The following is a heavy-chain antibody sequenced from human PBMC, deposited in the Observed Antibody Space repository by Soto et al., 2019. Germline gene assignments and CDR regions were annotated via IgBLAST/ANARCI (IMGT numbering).Heavy chain of an antibody. Sequence: PGGSLRLSCAASGFTFSSYSMNWVRPAPGKGLEWVSYISSSSSTIYYADSVKGRFTISRDNAKNSLYLQMNSLRAEDTAVYYCARGDNYVGWFDPWGQGSLVTVSS. CDR2: ISSSSSTI. D-gene: IGHD4-4*01. J-gene: IGHJ5*02. CDR1: GFTFSSYS. CDR3: ARGDNYVGWFDP. V-gene: IGHV3-48*01.